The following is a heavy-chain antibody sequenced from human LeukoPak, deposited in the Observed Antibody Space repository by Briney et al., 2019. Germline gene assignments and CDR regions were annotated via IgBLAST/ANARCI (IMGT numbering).Heavy chain of an antibody. V-gene: IGHV4-39*01. CDR2: FYYSGRT. CDR3: AREKTLTWYYYDSSGQRGAFDI. D-gene: IGHD3-22*01. CDR1: GGSITSSSYY. Sequence: PSETLSLTCTVSGGSITSSSYYWGWIRQPPGKGLQWIGSFYYSGRTYYNPSLKSRVTIYVDTSKNQFSLKLSSVTAADTAVYYCAREKTLTWYYYDSSGQRGAFDIWGQGTVVTVSS. J-gene: IGHJ3*02.